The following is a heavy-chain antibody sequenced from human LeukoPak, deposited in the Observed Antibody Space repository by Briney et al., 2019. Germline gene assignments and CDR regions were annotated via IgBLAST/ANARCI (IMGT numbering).Heavy chain of an antibody. Sequence: GGSLRLSCAASGFSFTIYAMSWVRQAPGKGLEWVSAISGSGGSTYYADSVKGRFTISRDNSKNTLYLQMNSLRAEDTAVYYCAKDHADTIGNYWGQGTLVTVSS. D-gene: IGHD3-3*01. V-gene: IGHV3-23*01. CDR3: AKDHADTIGNY. CDR2: ISGSGGST. CDR1: GFSFTIYA. J-gene: IGHJ4*02.